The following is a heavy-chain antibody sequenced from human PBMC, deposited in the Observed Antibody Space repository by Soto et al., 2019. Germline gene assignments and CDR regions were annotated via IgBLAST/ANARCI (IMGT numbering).Heavy chain of an antibody. CDR3: ARVNWNDVNGFVS. Sequence: PSETLSLTCTVSGGSITGGSISTTTYYWGWMRQPPGKGLEWIASFFIGGNTYYNPSPKSRVTTSVDTSKNQFSLKLNSVTAADTAVYYCARVNWNDVNGFVSWGQGTLVTVSS. V-gene: IGHV4-39*01. J-gene: IGHJ5*01. CDR2: FFIGGNT. D-gene: IGHD1-20*01. CDR1: GGSITGGSISTTTYY.